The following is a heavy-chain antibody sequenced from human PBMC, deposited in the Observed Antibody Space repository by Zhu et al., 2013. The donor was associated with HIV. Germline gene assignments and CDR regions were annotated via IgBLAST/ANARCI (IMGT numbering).Heavy chain of an antibody. V-gene: IGHV1-69*01. CDR2: IIPIFGTA. CDR1: GGTFSSYA. CDR3: ARTGRVYSSNYYYYGMDV. Sequence: QVQLVQSGAEVKKPGSSVKVSCKASGGTFSSYAISWVRQAPGQGLEWMGGIIPIFGTANYAQKFQGRVTITADESTSTAYMELSSLRSEDTAVYYCARTGRVYSSNYYYYGMDVWGQGTTVTVSS. D-gene: IGHD6-13*01. J-gene: IGHJ6*02.